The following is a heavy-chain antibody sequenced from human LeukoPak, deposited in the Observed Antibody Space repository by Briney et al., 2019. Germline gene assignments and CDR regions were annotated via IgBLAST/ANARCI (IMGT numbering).Heavy chain of an antibody. J-gene: IGHJ4*02. CDR3: VKDQRAVSGTLVIDS. Sequence: GGSLRLSCAASGFTFDDFTLHWVRQLPGKGLEWVSLINWDGTATSYADSVKGRFTISRDNGQGSLYLQMNSLRNEDTAFYYCVKDQRAVSGTLVIDSWGQGTLVTVSS. CDR2: INWDGTAT. CDR1: GFTFDDFT. D-gene: IGHD6-19*01. V-gene: IGHV3-43*01.